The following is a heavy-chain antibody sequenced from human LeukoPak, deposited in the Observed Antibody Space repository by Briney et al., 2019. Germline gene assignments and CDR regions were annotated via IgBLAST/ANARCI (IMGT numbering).Heavy chain of an antibody. D-gene: IGHD3-10*01. J-gene: IGHJ4*02. CDR1: GGSISSGSYY. Sequence: SQTLSLTCTVSGGSISSGSYYWSWIRQPAGKGLEWIGRIYTSGSTNYSPSLKSRVTISVDTSKNQFSLKLSSVTAADTALYYCARGLWFGDENPPYFDYWGQGTLVTVSS. CDR2: IYTSGST. V-gene: IGHV4-61*02. CDR3: ARGLWFGDENPPYFDY.